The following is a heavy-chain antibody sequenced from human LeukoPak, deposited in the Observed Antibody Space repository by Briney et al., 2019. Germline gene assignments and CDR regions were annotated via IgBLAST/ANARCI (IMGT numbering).Heavy chain of an antibody. Sequence: GSSVKVSCKASGGTFSSYAISWVRQAPGQGLEWMGGIIPIFGTANYAQKFQGRVTITTDESTSTAYMELSSLRSEDTAVYYCARDRVGYCSSTSCYTGWFDPWGQGTLVTVSS. CDR2: IIPIFGTA. CDR1: GGTFSSYA. J-gene: IGHJ5*02. V-gene: IGHV1-69*05. D-gene: IGHD2-2*02. CDR3: ARDRVGYCSSTSCYTGWFDP.